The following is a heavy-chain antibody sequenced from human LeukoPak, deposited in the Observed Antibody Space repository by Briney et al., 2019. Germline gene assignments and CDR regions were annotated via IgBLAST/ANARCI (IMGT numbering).Heavy chain of an antibody. CDR2: IISSSTM. CDR3: ARDGVVVVAATSGGYYGMDV. CDR1: GFTFSSYS. J-gene: IGHJ6*02. Sequence: PGVTLRLSCAASGFTFSSYSMNWVRQATGKGLEWVSYIISSSTMYYADSVKGRFTTSRDNAKNSLYLQMNSLRDEDTAVYYCARDGVVVVAATSGGYYGMDVWGQGTTVTVSS. D-gene: IGHD2-15*01. V-gene: IGHV3-48*02.